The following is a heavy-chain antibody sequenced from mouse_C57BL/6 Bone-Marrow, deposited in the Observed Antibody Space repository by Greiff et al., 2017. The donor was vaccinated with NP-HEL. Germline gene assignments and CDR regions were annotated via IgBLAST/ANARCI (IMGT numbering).Heavy chain of an antibody. J-gene: IGHJ2*01. CDR1: GYTFTSYW. CDR2: IDPSDSYT. Sequence: QVQLQQPGAELVRPGTSVKLSCKASGYTFTSYWMHWVKQRPGQGLEWIGVIDPSDSYTNYNQKFKGKATLTVDTSSSTAYMQLSSLTSEDSAVYYCARREYGNYDYWGKGTTLTVSS. D-gene: IGHD2-1*01. V-gene: IGHV1-59*01. CDR3: ARREYGNYDY.